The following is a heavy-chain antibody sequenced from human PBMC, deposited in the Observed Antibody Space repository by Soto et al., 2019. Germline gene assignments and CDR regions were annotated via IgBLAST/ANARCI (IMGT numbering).Heavy chain of an antibody. CDR3: ARTSAVADDAFDI. CDR2: IYYSGST. V-gene: IGHV4-59*08. CDR1: GGSISSYY. D-gene: IGHD6-19*01. J-gene: IGHJ3*02. Sequence: SETLCLTCTVSGGSISSYYWSWIRQPPGKGLEWIGYIYYSGSTNYNPSLKSRVTISVDTSKNQFSLKLSSVTAADTAVYYCARTSAVADDAFDIWGQGTMVTVSS.